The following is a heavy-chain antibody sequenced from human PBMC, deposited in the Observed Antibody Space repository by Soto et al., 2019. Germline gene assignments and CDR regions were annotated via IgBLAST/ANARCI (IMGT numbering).Heavy chain of an antibody. CDR3: ARDWFGIDY. Sequence: QVQLVQAGAEVKKPGASVKVSCKASGYTFTSYGSSWVRQAPGQGLEWMGWINPYNGNTIYALTLQGRVTMTTDTSTNTAYMELRSLRSDATAVYYCARDWFGIDYWGQGTLVTVSS. D-gene: IGHD3-16*01. V-gene: IGHV1-18*01. CDR1: GYTFTSYG. J-gene: IGHJ4*02. CDR2: INPYNGNT.